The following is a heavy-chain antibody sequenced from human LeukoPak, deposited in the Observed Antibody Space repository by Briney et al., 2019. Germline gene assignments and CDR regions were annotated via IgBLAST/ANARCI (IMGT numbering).Heavy chain of an antibody. CDR3: ARNDYYDSRGDWFDP. CDR2: IYTSGST. D-gene: IGHD3-22*01. J-gene: IGHJ5*02. Sequence: SETLSLTCTVSGGSISSYYWSWIRPPAGKGLECIGRIYTSGSTNYNPSLKSRVTISVDTSKNQFSLKLSSVTAADTAVYYCARNDYYDSRGDWFDPWGQGTLVTVSS. V-gene: IGHV4-4*07. CDR1: GGSISSYY.